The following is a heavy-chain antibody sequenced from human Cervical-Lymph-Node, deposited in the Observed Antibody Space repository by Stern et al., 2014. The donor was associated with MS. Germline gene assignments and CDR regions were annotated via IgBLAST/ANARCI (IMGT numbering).Heavy chain of an antibody. CDR2: ISYDGSNK. V-gene: IGHV3-30*01. D-gene: IGHD6-6*01. CDR1: GFTFSSYA. CDR3: ARDKLAGYFDY. J-gene: IGHJ4*02. Sequence: VQLVESGGGVVQPGRSLRLSCAASGFTFSSYAMHWVRPAPGKGLEWVAVISYDGSNKYYADSVKGRFTISRDNSKNTLYLQMNSLRAEDTAVYYCARDKLAGYFDYWGQGTLVTVSS.